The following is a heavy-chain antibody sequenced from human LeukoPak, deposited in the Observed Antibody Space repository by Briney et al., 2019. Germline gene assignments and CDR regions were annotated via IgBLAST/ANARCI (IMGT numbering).Heavy chain of an antibody. J-gene: IGHJ4*02. Sequence: GGSLRLSCTTSELSVSTEYMTWVRRAPGKGLEWVSAISGSGGSTYYADSVKGRFTISRDNSKNTLYLQMNSLRAEDTAVYYCAKLYGSGSFDYWGQGTLVTVSS. CDR2: ISGSGGST. D-gene: IGHD3-10*01. CDR1: ELSVSTEY. CDR3: AKLYGSGSFDY. V-gene: IGHV3-23*01.